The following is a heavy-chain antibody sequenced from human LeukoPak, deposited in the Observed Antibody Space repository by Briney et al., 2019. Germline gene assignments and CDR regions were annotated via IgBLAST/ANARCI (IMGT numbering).Heavy chain of an antibody. CDR2: IRHDGSYK. CDR1: GFPFRSYA. D-gene: IGHD6-19*01. CDR3: AKDRASHGGWLPRAFDY. V-gene: IGHV3-30*02. Sequence: GGSLRFSCTASGFPFRSYAMHWVGQAPGKGRKWVAFIRHDGSYKNYAASVKGQFTISRDNSKNTPYLQMNSLRAEDTAVYYCAKDRASHGGWLPRAFDYWGQGTLVTASS. J-gene: IGHJ4*02.